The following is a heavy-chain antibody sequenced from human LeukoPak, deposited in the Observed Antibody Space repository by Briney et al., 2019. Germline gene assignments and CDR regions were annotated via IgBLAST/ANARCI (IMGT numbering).Heavy chain of an antibody. CDR3: ARVDKADCSSTSCPFDI. D-gene: IGHD2-2*01. CDR2: IIPIFGTA. J-gene: IGHJ3*02. CDR1: GGTFSSYA. Sequence: SVKVSCKASGGTFSSYAISWVRQAPGQGLEWMGGIIPIFGTANYAQKFQGRVTITADESTSTAYMELSSLRSEDTAVHYCARVDKADCSSTSCPFDIWGQGTMVTVSS. V-gene: IGHV1-69*13.